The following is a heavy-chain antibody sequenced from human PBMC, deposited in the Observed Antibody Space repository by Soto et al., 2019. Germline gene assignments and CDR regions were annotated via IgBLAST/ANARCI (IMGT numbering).Heavy chain of an antibody. D-gene: IGHD6-19*01. CDR1: GFTFSNYA. J-gene: IGHJ4*02. CDR2: ISGSGDST. CDR3: AKRPSGWYFDY. Sequence: EVQLLESGGNLVQPGGSLRLSCAASGFTFSNYAMSWVRQAPGKGLEWVSVISGSGDSTYYADSVKGRFTISRDNSKNTLYLQMNSLRAEDTAVYYCAKRPSGWYFDYWGQGTLVTVSS. V-gene: IGHV3-23*01.